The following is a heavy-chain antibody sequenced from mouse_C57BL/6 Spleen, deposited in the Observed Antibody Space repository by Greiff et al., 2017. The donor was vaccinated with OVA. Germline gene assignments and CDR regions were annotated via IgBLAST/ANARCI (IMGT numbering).Heavy chain of an antibody. V-gene: IGHV10-1*01. CDR3: VRQGYYYAMDY. D-gene: IGHD2-2*01. J-gene: IGHJ4*01. Sequence: EVQRVESGGGLVQPKGSLKLSCAASGFSFNTYAMNWVRQAPGTGLEWVARIRSKSNNYATYYADSVKDRFTISRDDSESMLYLQMNNLKTEDTAMYYCVRQGYYYAMDYWGQGTSVTVSS. CDR1: GFSFNTYA. CDR2: IRSKSNNYAT.